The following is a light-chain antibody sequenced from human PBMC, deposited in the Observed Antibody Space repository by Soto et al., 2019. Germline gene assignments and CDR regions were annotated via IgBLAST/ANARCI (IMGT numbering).Light chain of an antibody. CDR3: QQYTDWPLT. CDR1: QSVTSNY. CDR2: GVS. J-gene: IGKJ1*01. V-gene: IGKV3-20*01. Sequence: EVGMTQSPATLSVSPGERATLSCRASQSVTSNYLAWYQQKPGQAPRLLIYGVSSTATGVPDRFSGSGSGTDFTLTISRLEPEDFAAYYCQQYTDWPLTFGQGTKVEVK.